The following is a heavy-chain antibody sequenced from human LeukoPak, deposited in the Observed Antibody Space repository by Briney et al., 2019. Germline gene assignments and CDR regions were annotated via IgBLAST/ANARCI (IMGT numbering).Heavy chain of an antibody. Sequence: SETLSLTCTVSGYSINNGYYWGWFRQPPGKGLEWIGSIYHVGTTSYNPSLKSRVTISVDTSKNHFSLKLNSVTAADTAVYYCARDPHEPSGDYWGQGTLVTVSS. J-gene: IGHJ4*02. V-gene: IGHV4-38-2*02. D-gene: IGHD3-10*01. CDR2: IYHVGTT. CDR3: ARDPHEPSGDY. CDR1: GYSINNGYY.